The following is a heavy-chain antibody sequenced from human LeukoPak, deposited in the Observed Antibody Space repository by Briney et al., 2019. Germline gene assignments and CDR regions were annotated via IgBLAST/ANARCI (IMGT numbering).Heavy chain of an antibody. D-gene: IGHD6-19*01. J-gene: IGHJ3*02. CDR2: ISGSGGST. CDR1: GFTFSSYA. CDR3: EKDTRIISPVAAFDI. Sequence: GGSLRLSCAASGFTFSSYAMSWVRQAPGKGLEWVSAISGSGGSTDYADSVKGRFTISRDNPKNTLYLQMNSLRAEDTAIDYCEKDTRIISPVAAFDIWGQGTMVTVSS. V-gene: IGHV3-23*01.